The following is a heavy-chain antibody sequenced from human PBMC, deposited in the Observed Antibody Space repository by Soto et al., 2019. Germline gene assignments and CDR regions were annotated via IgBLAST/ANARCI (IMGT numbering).Heavy chain of an antibody. V-gene: IGHV1-2*04. CDR3: AMQPSGVFY. D-gene: IGHD3-10*01. CDR2: INPNSGGT. J-gene: IGHJ4*02. Sequence: ASVKVSCKASGYTFTGYDMHWVRQAPGQGLEWMGWINPNSGGTNYARKFQGWVTMTRDTSISTAYMDLTRLKSDDTAVYYCAMQPSGVFYWSQGTLVTVSS. CDR1: GYTFTGYD.